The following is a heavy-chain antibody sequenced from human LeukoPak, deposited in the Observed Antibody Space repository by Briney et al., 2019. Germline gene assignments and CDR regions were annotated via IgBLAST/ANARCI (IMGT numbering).Heavy chain of an antibody. V-gene: IGHV4-59*01. Sequence: PSETLSLTCTVSGGSISSYYWSWIRQPPGKGLEWIGYIYYSGSTNYNPSLKSRVTISADTSKNQFSLKLSSVTAADTAVYYCARVTPAGAWLGYFDYWGQGTLVTVSS. D-gene: IGHD6-19*01. CDR3: ARVTPAGAWLGYFDY. J-gene: IGHJ4*02. CDR2: IYYSGST. CDR1: GGSISSYY.